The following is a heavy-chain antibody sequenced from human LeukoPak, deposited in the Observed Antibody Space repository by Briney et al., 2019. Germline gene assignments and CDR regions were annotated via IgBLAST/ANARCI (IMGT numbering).Heavy chain of an antibody. V-gene: IGHV3-23*01. CDR1: GFTFSSYA. CDR3: ARDTGSFDY. CDR2: ISGSGGST. J-gene: IGHJ4*02. D-gene: IGHD2-8*02. Sequence: PGGSLRLSCAASGFTFSSYAMSWVRQAPGKGLEWVSTISGSGGSTHYVDSVKGRFTISRDNAKNSLYLQMNSLRAEDTAVYYCARDTGSFDYWGQGTLVTVSS.